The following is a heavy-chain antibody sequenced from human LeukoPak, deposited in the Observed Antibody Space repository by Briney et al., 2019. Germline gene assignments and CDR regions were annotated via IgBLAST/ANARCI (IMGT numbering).Heavy chain of an antibody. D-gene: IGHD3-9*01. Sequence: ASVNVSCKVSGYTLTELSMHWVRQAPGKGLEWTGGFDPEDGETIYAQKFQGRVTMTEDTSTDTAYMELSSLRSEDTAVYYCATRHFDWSYYWGQGTLVTVSS. V-gene: IGHV1-24*01. CDR3: ATRHFDWSYY. CDR1: GYTLTELS. J-gene: IGHJ4*02. CDR2: FDPEDGET.